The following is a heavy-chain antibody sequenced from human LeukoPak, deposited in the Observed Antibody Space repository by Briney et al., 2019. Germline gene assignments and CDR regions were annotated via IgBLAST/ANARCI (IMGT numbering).Heavy chain of an antibody. CDR1: GFTFSSYS. CDR3: AKESDDSSGFYYSFDS. J-gene: IGHJ4*02. V-gene: IGHV3-48*01. D-gene: IGHD3-22*01. CDR2: ISSSSSTI. Sequence: GGSLRLSCAASGFTFSSYSMNWVRQAPGKGLEWVSYISSSSSTIYYADSVKGRFTISRDNSKNTLYLQMNSLRAEDTAVYFCAKESDDSSGFYYSFDSWGQGTLVTVSS.